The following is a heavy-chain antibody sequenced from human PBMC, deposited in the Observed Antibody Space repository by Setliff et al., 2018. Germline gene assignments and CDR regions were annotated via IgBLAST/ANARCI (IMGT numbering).Heavy chain of an antibody. V-gene: IGHV3-7*04. CDR2: IKQDGSET. D-gene: IGHD3-22*01. J-gene: IGHJ6*02. CDR1: GFTFTSYW. Sequence: LRLSCAASGFTFTSYWMSWVRQAPGKGLEWVANIKQDGSETYYVDSVKGRFTISRDNAKNSLYLQMNSLRAEDTAVYYCARANYYDSSGHSVYGMDVWGQGTTVTVSS. CDR3: ARANYYDSSGHSVYGMDV.